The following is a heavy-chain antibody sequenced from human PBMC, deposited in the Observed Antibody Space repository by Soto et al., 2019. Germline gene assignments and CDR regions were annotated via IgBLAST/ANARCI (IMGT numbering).Heavy chain of an antibody. Sequence: PSETLSLTCTVSGGSVSSGSYYWSWIWQPPGKGLEWIGYIYYSGSTNYNPSLKSRVTISVDTSKNQFSLKLSSVTAADTAVYYCARYSGSIGYYYGMDVWGQGTTVTVSS. CDR1: GGSVSSGSYY. CDR3: ARYSGSIGYYYGMDV. D-gene: IGHD1-26*01. V-gene: IGHV4-61*01. CDR2: IYYSGST. J-gene: IGHJ6*02.